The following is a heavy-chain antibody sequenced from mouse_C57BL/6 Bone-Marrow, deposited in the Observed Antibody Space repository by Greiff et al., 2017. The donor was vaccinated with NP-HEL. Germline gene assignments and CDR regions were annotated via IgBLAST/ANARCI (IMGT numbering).Heavy chain of an antibody. V-gene: IGHV1-9*01. CDR1: GYTFTGYW. D-gene: IGHD2-3*01. Sequence: QIHLQQSGAELMKPGASVKLSCKATGYTFTGYWLEWVKQRPGHGLEWIGEILPGSGSTTYNEKFKGKATFTADTSSNTAYMQLSSLTTEDSAIYYCARRWLPYFAYWGQGTLVTVSA. J-gene: IGHJ3*01. CDR2: ILPGSGST. CDR3: ARRWLPYFAY.